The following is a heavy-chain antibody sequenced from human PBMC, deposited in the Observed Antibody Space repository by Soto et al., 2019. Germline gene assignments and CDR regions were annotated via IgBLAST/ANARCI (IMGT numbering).Heavy chain of an antibody. V-gene: IGHV1-69*04. J-gene: IGHJ6*02. CDR2: IIPILGIA. D-gene: IGHD2-15*01. Sequence: GASVKVSCKASGGTFSSYTISWVRQAPGQGLEWMGRIIPILGIANYAQKFQGRVTITADKSTSTAYMELSSLRAEDTAVYYCARDRSPCSGGSCYRTIPVYYYGMDVWGQGTTVTVSS. CDR3: ARDRSPCSGGSCYRTIPVYYYGMDV. CDR1: GGTFSSYT.